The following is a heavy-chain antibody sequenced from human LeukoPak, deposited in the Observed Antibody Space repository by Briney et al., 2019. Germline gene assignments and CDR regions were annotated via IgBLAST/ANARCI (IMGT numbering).Heavy chain of an antibody. D-gene: IGHD6-19*01. V-gene: IGHV4-4*02. CDR1: GGSISSSNW. CDR3: ARVGSSGWERWEDY. J-gene: IGHJ4*02. Sequence: PSGTLSLTCAVSGGSISSSNWWSWVRQPPGQGLEWIGEIYHSGSTNYNPSLKSRVTISLDNSKNQFSLKLSSVTAADTAVYYCARVGSSGWERWEDYWGQGTLVTVSS. CDR2: IYHSGST.